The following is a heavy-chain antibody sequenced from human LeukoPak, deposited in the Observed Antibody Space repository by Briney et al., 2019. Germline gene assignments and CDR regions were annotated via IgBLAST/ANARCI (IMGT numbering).Heavy chain of an antibody. CDR1: GYTFTGYY. CDR3: AREYSYGENSEYFQH. Sequence: ASVKVSCKASGYTFTGYYMHWVRQAPGQGLEWMGWINPNSGGTNYAQKFQGRVTMTRDTSISTAYMELSRLRSDDTAVYYCAREYSYGENSEYFQHWGQGTLVTVSS. CDR2: INPNSGGT. D-gene: IGHD5-18*01. J-gene: IGHJ1*01. V-gene: IGHV1-2*02.